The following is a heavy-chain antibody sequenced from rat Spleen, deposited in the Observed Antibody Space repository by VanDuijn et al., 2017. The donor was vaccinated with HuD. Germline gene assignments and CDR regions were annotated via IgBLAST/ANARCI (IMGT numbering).Heavy chain of an antibody. V-gene: IGHV5-7*01. CDR3: ARHEDYSGLDY. J-gene: IGHJ2*01. CDR2: ISWDGSST. CDR1: GFTFDDYG. D-gene: IGHD1-1*01. Sequence: EVKLVESGGGLVQPGRSLKLSCAASGFTFDDYGMAWVRQAPKNGLEWVASISWDGSSTYYPDSVKGRFTISRDNAKNALYLQMNNLRSEDTATYYCARHEDYSGLDYWGQGVMVTVSS.